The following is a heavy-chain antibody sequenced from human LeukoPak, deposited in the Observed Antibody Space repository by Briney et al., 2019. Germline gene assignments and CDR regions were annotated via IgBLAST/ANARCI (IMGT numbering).Heavy chain of an antibody. D-gene: IGHD3-22*01. Sequence: PSETQSLTCAVYGGSFSGYYWSWIRQPPGKGLEWIGEINHSGSTNYNPSLKSRVTISVDTSKNQFSLKLSSVTAADTAVYYCARERTMRYFDLWGRGTLVTVSS. CDR3: ARERTMRYFDL. CDR1: GGSFSGYY. CDR2: INHSGST. J-gene: IGHJ2*01. V-gene: IGHV4-34*01.